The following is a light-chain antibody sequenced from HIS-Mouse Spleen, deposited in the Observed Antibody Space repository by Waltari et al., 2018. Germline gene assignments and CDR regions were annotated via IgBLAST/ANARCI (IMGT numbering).Light chain of an antibody. CDR3: CSYAGSSTWV. CDR1: SSDVWTLTF. J-gene: IGLJ3*02. Sequence: QSALTQPAPVSGSPGQSIPISCPGTSSDVWTLTFFPWYQQHPGKAPKLMIYEGSKRPSGVSNRFSGSKSGNTASLTISGLQAEDEADYYCCSYAGSSTWVFGGGTKLTVL. V-gene: IGLV2-23*01. CDR2: EGS.